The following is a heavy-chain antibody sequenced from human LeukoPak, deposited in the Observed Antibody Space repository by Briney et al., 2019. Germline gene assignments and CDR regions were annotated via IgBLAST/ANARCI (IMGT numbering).Heavy chain of an antibody. Sequence: PGGSLRLSRAASGFTFDDYGMSWVRQAPGKGLEWVSGINWNGGSTGYADSAKGRFTISRDNAKNSLYLQMNSLRAEDTALYYCARGLLDDFWSGYYVVRDYYYMDVWGEGTTVTVSS. CDR2: INWNGGST. V-gene: IGHV3-20*04. CDR3: ARGLLDDFWSGYYVVRDYYYMDV. D-gene: IGHD3-3*01. J-gene: IGHJ6*03. CDR1: GFTFDDYG.